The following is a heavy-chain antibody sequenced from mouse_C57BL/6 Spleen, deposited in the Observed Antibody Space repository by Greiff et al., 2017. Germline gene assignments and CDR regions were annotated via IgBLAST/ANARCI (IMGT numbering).Heavy chain of an antibody. V-gene: IGHV5-9*01. CDR1: GFTFSSYT. CDR2: ISGGGGNT. CDR3: ARQIYYDYDIYYYAMDY. Sequence: EVHLVESGGGLVKPGGSLKLSCAASGFTFSSYTMSWVRQTPEKRLEWVATISGGGGNTYYPDSVKGRFTISRDNAKNTLYLQMSSLRSEDTALYYCARQIYYDYDIYYYAMDYWGQGTSVTVSS. J-gene: IGHJ4*01. D-gene: IGHD2-4*01.